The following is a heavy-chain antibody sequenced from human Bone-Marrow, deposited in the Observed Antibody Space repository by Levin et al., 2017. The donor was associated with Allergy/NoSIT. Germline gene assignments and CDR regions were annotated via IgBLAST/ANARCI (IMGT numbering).Heavy chain of an antibody. CDR2: IYHSGST. J-gene: IGHJ4*02. Sequence: SDTLSLTCAVSGASISSGGYSWTWIRQSPARGLEWIGYIYHSGSTYYNPSLRTRVTMSVDRSKNQFSLKLSSVAAADTAIYYCARGGRLGELSYDYWGQGVLVTVSS. CDR3: ARGGRLGELSYDY. CDR1: GASISSGGYS. D-gene: IGHD3-16*01. V-gene: IGHV4-30-2*06.